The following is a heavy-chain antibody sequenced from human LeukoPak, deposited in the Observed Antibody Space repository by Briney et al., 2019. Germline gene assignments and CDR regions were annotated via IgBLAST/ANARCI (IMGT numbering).Heavy chain of an antibody. CDR1: GFTFSSYG. J-gene: IGHJ6*03. CDR2: IRYDVSNK. CDR3: AKGSRGSGSFGYYYYYMDV. D-gene: IGHD3-10*01. V-gene: IGHV3-30*02. Sequence: GGSLRLSCAASGFTFSSYGMHWVRQAPGKGLEWVAFIRYDVSNKYYADSVKGRFTISRDNSKNTLYLQMNSLRAEDTAVYYCAKGSRGSGSFGYYYYYMDVWGKGTTVTVSS.